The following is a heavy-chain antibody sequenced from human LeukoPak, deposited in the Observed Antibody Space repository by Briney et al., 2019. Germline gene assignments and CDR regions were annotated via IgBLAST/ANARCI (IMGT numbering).Heavy chain of an antibody. Sequence: SQTLSLTCTLSGGSISSYYCSWSRHPPGNGLEWIGYIYYSVSTNYNPSLKSRVTISVDTSKNQFSLKLSPVTAADTAVYYCAREDGDTAMVPWGQGTLVTVSS. CDR2: IYYSVST. CDR1: GGSISSYY. V-gene: IGHV4-59*01. CDR3: AREDGDTAMVP. J-gene: IGHJ5*02. D-gene: IGHD5-18*01.